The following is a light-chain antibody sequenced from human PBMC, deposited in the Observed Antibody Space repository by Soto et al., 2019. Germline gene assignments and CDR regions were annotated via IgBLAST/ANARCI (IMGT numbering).Light chain of an antibody. J-gene: IGKJ1*01. V-gene: IGKV3-11*01. CDR1: QSVSSH. CDR2: DAS. Sequence: EIVLTQSPATLSLSPGERAILSCRASQSVSSHLAWYQQKPGQSPRLLIYDASNRATGIPARFSGSGSGTDFTLTISSLEPEDFAFYFCQQRSHWPTFGQGTKVEIK. CDR3: QQRSHWPT.